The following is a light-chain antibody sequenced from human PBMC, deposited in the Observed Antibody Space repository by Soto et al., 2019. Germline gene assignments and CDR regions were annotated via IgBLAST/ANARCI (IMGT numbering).Light chain of an antibody. J-gene: IGKJ4*01. Sequence: DIQMTQSPSSLSASVGDRVTITCRASQSISSYLNWYQQKPGKAPKLLICAASSLQSGVPSRFSGSGSGTDFTLTISSLQPEDFATYYCQQSYRTPLTFGGGTKVDIK. V-gene: IGKV1-39*01. CDR3: QQSYRTPLT. CDR2: AAS. CDR1: QSISSY.